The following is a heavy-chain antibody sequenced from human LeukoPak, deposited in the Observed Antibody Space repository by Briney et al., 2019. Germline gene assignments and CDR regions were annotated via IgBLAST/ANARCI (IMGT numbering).Heavy chain of an antibody. CDR2: INHSGST. V-gene: IGHV4-34*01. J-gene: IGHJ5*02. CDR3: AKGAGPPWFDP. D-gene: IGHD6-19*01. Sequence: PSETLSLTCTVSGGSISSYYWSWIRQPPGKGLEWIGEINHSGSTNYNPSLKSRVTISVDTSKNHFSMDLSSVTAADTAVYYCAKGAGPPWFDPWGQGTLVTVSS. CDR1: GGSISSYY.